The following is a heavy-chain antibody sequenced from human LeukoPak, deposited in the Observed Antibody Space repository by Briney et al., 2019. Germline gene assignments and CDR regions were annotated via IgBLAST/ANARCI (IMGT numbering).Heavy chain of an antibody. CDR1: GGSISSYY. V-gene: IGHV4-59*01. D-gene: IGHD3-22*01. J-gene: IGHJ5*02. Sequence: PSETLSLTCTVSGGSISSYYWSWIRQPPGKGLEWIGYIYYSGSTNYNPSLKSRVTISVDTSKKQFSLKLSSVTAADTAVYYCARAGFTYDSSGYYADWFDPWGQGTLVTVSS. CDR2: IYYSGST. CDR3: ARAGFTYDSSGYYADWFDP.